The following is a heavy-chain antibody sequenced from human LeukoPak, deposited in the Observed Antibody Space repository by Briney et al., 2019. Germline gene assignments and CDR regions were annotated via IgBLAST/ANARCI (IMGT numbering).Heavy chain of an antibody. CDR3: AKSFGAYGSGTKIDH. Sequence: SETLSLTSTVSGDSVSSDSYYWTWIRQPPGRGLEWIGYIYYSGSTNYNPSLKSRVTISVDTSKNQFSLKVSSVTAADTAVYYCAKSFGAYGSGTKIDHWGQGTLVTVSS. V-gene: IGHV4-61*01. CDR2: IYYSGST. D-gene: IGHD3-10*01. CDR1: GDSVSSDSYY. J-gene: IGHJ4*02.